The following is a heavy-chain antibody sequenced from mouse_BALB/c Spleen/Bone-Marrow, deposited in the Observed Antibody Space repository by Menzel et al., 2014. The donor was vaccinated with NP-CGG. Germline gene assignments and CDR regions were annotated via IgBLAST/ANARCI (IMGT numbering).Heavy chain of an antibody. CDR3: ARHAYYDQTEVSFVY. CDR2: ISGGGSYT. CDR1: GFTFSSYG. Sequence: EVKLVESGGNLVKSGGSLKLSCAASGFTFSSYGMSWVRQTPEKRLEWVATISGGGSYTFYPGSVKGRFTISRDNAMNNLYLQLSSLRSEDTALYYCARHAYYDQTEVSFVYWGQGTLVTVSA. D-gene: IGHD2-4*01. J-gene: IGHJ3*01. V-gene: IGHV5-9-2*01.